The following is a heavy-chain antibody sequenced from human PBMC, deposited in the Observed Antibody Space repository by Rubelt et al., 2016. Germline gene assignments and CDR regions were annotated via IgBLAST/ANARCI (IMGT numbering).Heavy chain of an antibody. V-gene: IGHV3-74*03. Sequence: GGGVVQPGRSLRLSCVASGFTFSSYWMNWVRQAPGKGLVWVSRIDIDGRSTTYADSVKGRFTISRDNAKNTLYLQMNSLRAEDTAIYYCARKPGGFDYWGQGTLVTVSS. CDR1: GFTFSSYW. CDR3: ARKPGGFDY. D-gene: IGHD1-14*01. J-gene: IGHJ4*02. CDR2: IDIDGRST.